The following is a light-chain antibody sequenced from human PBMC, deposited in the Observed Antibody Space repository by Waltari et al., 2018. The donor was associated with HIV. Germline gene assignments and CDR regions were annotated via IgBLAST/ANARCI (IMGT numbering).Light chain of an antibody. CDR3: MQALESPLT. V-gene: IGKV2-28*01. Sequence: IVMTQSPLSLSVTPGETASISCRSSQSLLRSNGYIFLDWYLQKPVQSPQLLIYLGSNRASGLPDRSSGSGSATDFTLEISRVEAEDVGIYYCMQALESPLTFGGGTGVEI. J-gene: IGKJ4*01. CDR1: QSLLRSNGYIF. CDR2: LGS.